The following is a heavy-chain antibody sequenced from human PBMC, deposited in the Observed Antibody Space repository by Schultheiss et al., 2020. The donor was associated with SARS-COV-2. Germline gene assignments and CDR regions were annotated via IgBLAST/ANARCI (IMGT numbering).Heavy chain of an antibody. CDR1: GFTFSSYA. Sequence: GGSLRLSCAASGFTFSSYAMSWVRQAPGKGLEWVSAISGSGSTIYYADSVKGRFTISRDNSKNTLYLQMNSLRAEDMAVYYCARDRGRVVVAASPDYWGQGTLVTVSS. J-gene: IGHJ4*02. CDR3: ARDRGRVVVAASPDY. V-gene: IGHV3-23*01. D-gene: IGHD2-15*01. CDR2: ISGSGSTI.